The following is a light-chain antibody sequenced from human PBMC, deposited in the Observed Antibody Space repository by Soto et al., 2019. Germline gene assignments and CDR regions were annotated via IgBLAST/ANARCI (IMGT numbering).Light chain of an antibody. J-gene: IGKJ3*01. Sequence: VITQSPSTLSVSPGEKATLYCRASQSVSSNLAWYQQKPGQAPRLLIYGASTRATGIPARFSGSGSGTEFTLTISSLQSEDFAVYYCQQYNNWPFTFGPGTKVDIK. CDR2: GAS. CDR1: QSVSSN. CDR3: QQYNNWPFT. V-gene: IGKV3-15*01.